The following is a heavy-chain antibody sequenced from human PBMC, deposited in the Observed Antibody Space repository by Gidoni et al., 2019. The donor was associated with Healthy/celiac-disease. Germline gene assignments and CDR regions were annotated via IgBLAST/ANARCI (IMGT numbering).Heavy chain of an antibody. CDR3: ARVGHEDAFDI. CDR1: GGSSSSYY. CDR2: IYDSGST. V-gene: IGHV4-59*01. J-gene: IGHJ3*02. Sequence: QVQLQESGPGLVKPSETLSPTCTVPGGSSSSYYWSWIRQPPGKGLEWIGYIYDSGSTNYNPSLKSRVTISVDTSKNQFSLKLSSVTAADTAGYYCARVGHEDAFDIWGQGTMVTVSS.